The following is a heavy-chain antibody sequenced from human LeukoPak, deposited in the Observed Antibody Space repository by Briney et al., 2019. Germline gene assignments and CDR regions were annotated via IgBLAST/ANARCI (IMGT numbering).Heavy chain of an antibody. J-gene: IGHJ4*02. CDR3: AKDTGYSSGCDY. CDR2: ISWNSGSI. Sequence: PGGSLRLSCAASGFTFDDYAMHWVRQAPGKGLEWVSGISWNSGSIGYADSVKGRFTISRDNAKNSLYLQMNSLRAEDTALYYCAKDTGYSSGCDYWGQGTLVTVSS. D-gene: IGHD6-19*01. V-gene: IGHV3-9*01. CDR1: GFTFDDYA.